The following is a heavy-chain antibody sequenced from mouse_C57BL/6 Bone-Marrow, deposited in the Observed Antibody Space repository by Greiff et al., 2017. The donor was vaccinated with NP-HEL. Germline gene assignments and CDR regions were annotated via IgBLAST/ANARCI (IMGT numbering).Heavy chain of an antibody. V-gene: IGHV1-15*01. CDR3: TRLRWAMDY. CDR1: GYTFTDYE. CDR2: IDPETGGT. Sequence: QVQLKQSGAELVRPGASVTLSCKASGYTFTDYEMHWVKQTPVHGLEWVGAIDPETGGTAYNQKFKGKAILTADKSSSTAYMELRSLTSEDSAVYYCTRLRWAMDYWGQGTSVTVSS. J-gene: IGHJ4*01. D-gene: IGHD1-1*01.